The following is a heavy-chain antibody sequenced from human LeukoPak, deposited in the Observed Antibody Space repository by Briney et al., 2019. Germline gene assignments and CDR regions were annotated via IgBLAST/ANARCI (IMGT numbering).Heavy chain of an antibody. CDR3: ARARPDYQTKGDFDP. Sequence: SETLSLTCAVYGGSFSGYYWSWIRQPPGKGLEWIGEINHSGSTNYNPSLKSRVTISVDTSKNQFSLKLSSVTAADTAVYYCARARPDYQTKGDFDPWGQGTLVTVSS. V-gene: IGHV4-34*01. J-gene: IGHJ5*02. D-gene: IGHD1-14*01. CDR1: GGSFSGYY. CDR2: INHSGST.